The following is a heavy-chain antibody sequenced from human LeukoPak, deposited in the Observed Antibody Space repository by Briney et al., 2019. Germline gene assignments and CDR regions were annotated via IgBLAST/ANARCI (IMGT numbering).Heavy chain of an antibody. V-gene: IGHV5-51*01. CDR2: IYPGDSNT. CDR1: GYSFTSYW. D-gene: IGHD1-26*01. CDR3: ARGIVGATGYFDY. Sequence: GESLKISCKGSGYSFTSYWIGWVRQMPGKGLEWMRIIYPGDSNTRYSPSCQSQVTISADKSISTAYLQWSSLKASDTAMYYCARGIVGATGYFDYWGQGTLVTVSS. J-gene: IGHJ4*02.